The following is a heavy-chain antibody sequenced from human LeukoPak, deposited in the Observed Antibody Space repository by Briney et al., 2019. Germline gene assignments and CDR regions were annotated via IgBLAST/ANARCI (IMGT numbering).Heavy chain of an antibody. CDR2: FDPEDGET. D-gene: IGHD2-15*01. J-gene: IGHJ4*02. Sequence: ASVKVSFKVSGYTLTELSMHWVRQAPGKGLEWMGGFDPEDGETIYAQKFQGRVTMTEDTSTDTAYMELSSLRSEDTAVYYCATDAGVWTGETTGVVVVGLGDWGQGTLVTVSS. CDR1: GYTLTELS. V-gene: IGHV1-24*01. CDR3: ATDAGVWTGETTGVVVVGLGD.